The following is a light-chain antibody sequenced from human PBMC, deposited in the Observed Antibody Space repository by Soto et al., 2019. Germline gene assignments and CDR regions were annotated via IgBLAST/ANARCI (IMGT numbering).Light chain of an antibody. CDR1: QNIGGG. CDR2: GAS. Sequence: ELVMTQSPATLSLSPGERATLSCRASQNIGGGLAWYQQKGGQPPRLLIYGASTRATEIPARFTGSGSGTEFTLTISVLESEDFAVYYCQQYNSWPLTFGPGTKVESK. J-gene: IGKJ1*01. CDR3: QQYNSWPLT. V-gene: IGKV3-15*01.